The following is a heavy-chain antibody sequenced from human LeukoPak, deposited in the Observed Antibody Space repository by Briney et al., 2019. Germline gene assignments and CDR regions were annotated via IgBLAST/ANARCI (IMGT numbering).Heavy chain of an antibody. CDR3: AREAQLARSRWSDP. CDR2: ISSSGSTI. CDR1: GFTFSDYY. V-gene: IGHV3-11*04. Sequence: GGSLRLSCAASGFTFSDYYMSWIRQAPGKGLEWVSYISSSGSTIYYADSVKGRFTISRDNAKNSLYLQMNSLRAEDTAVCYCAREAQLARSRWSDPWGQGTLVTVSS. J-gene: IGHJ5*02. D-gene: IGHD6-6*01.